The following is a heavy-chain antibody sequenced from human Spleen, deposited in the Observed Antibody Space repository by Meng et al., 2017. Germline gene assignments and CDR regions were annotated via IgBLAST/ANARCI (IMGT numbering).Heavy chain of an antibody. CDR3: ARVPEVYGSGYYFDY. Sequence: SETLSLTCTVSGGSISSGGYYWSWIRQHPGKGLEWIGYIYYSGSTYYNPSLKSRVTISVDTSKNQFSLKLSSVTAADTAVYYCARVPEVYGSGYYFDYWGQGTLVTVSS. V-gene: IGHV4-31*03. J-gene: IGHJ4*02. CDR1: GGSISSGGYY. D-gene: IGHD2-15*01. CDR2: IYYSGST.